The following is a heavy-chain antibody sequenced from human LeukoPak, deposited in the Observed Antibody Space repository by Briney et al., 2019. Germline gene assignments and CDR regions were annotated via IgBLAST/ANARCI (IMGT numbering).Heavy chain of an antibody. CDR1: GGSINSYY. D-gene: IGHD6-19*01. V-gene: IGHV4-59*08. J-gene: IGHJ4*02. CDR2: IYYSGST. CDR3: ARHVSSGFDY. Sequence: SETLSLTCTVSGGSINSYYWSWIRQPPGKGLEWIGYIYYSGSTNYNPSLKSRVTISVGTSKNQFSLKLSSVTAADTAVYYCARHVSSGFDYWGQGTLGTVSS.